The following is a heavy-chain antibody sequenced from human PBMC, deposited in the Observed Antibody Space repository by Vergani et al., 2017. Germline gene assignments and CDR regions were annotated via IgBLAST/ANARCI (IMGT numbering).Heavy chain of an antibody. D-gene: IGHD3-16*01. CDR1: GFKFSQFG. J-gene: IGHJ6*03. CDR3: ARDVWDCSGISCFLRAGEFYYMDV. V-gene: IGHV3-33*05. CDR2: ISYDGSKT. Sequence: QVQLVESGGGVVQPGTSLRLSCEASGFKFSQFGMHWVRQGPGKGLEWVAFISYDGSKTQYADSEKGRVTNSRDNSKNTVGLEMSSLRVDDTATYYCARDVWDCSGISCFLRAGEFYYMDVWGQGTTVTVSS.